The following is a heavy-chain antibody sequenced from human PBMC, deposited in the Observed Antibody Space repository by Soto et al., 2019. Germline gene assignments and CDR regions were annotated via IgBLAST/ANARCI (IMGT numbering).Heavy chain of an antibody. Sequence: SSETLSLTCAVYGGSFSGYYWIWIRQPPGKGLEWIGEVNDSGSTNCNPSLKSRVTISKVTSKNQFSLKLSSVTAADTAVYYCARALGGTGRFYYYGMDVWGQGTTVTVSS. J-gene: IGHJ6*02. CDR1: GGSFSGYY. V-gene: IGHV4-34*01. CDR3: ARALGGTGRFYYYGMDV. CDR2: VNDSGST. D-gene: IGHD3-16*01.